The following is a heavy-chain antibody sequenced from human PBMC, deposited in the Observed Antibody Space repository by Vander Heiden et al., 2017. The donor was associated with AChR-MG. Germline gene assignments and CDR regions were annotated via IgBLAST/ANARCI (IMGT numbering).Heavy chain of an antibody. D-gene: IGHD3-9*01. Sequence: EVPLVESGGGLVQPGGSLRLSCSAPGLSFSGYVITWVRQAPGKGLEWVGRMGSEANRYATDYAASVKGRFTISRDDSKSTAYLQMDSLKTEDTAVYYCATLSRPFDYWGQGTLVTVAS. V-gene: IGHV3-73*01. CDR1: GLSFSGYV. J-gene: IGHJ4*02. CDR3: ATLSRPFDY. CDR2: MGSEANRYAT.